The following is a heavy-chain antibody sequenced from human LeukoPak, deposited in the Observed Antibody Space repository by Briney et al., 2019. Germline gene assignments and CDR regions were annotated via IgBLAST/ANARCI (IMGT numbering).Heavy chain of an antibody. V-gene: IGHV3-21*04. CDR3: ASALGGRHRGGDVDC. CDR2: IGSSSSYI. J-gene: IGHJ4*02. D-gene: IGHD2-21*02. CDR1: GFTFSSYS. Sequence: GGSLRLSCAASGFTFSSYSMNWVRQAPGKGLEWVSSIGSSSSYIYYADSVKGRFTISRDNAKNSLYLQMNSLRAEDTAVYYCASALGGRHRGGDVDCWGQGTLVTVSS.